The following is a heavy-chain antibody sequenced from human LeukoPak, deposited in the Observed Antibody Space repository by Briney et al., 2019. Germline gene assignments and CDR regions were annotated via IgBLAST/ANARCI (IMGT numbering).Heavy chain of an antibody. J-gene: IGHJ4*02. Sequence: PGGSLRLSCAASGFTFDNYGMSWVRQAPGKGLEWVSAINWNGGGTGYADSVKGRFTISRDNAKNSLYLQMNSLRAEDTAVYYCARFAVAGVDYWGQGTLVTVSS. CDR3: ARFAVAGVDY. CDR1: GFTFDNYG. D-gene: IGHD6-19*01. V-gene: IGHV3-20*04. CDR2: INWNGGGT.